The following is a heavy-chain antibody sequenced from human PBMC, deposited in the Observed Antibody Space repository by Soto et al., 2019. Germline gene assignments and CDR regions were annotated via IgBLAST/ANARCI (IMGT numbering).Heavy chain of an antibody. D-gene: IGHD2-15*01. CDR1: GCTFSSYG. Sequence: AGSVRICFVGCGCTFSSYGMHGVRQATGKGLEWLAVISFDGNYKYYADSVKGRFTISRDNAKNSLYLQMNSLRAEDTAVYYCARDHEDIVVVVAATRFDYWGQGTLVTVSS. J-gene: IGHJ4*02. V-gene: IGHV3-30*03. CDR2: ISFDGNYK. CDR3: ARDHEDIVVVVAATRFDY.